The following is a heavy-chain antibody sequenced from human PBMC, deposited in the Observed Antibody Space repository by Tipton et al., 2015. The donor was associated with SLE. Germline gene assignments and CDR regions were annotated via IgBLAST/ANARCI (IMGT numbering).Heavy chain of an antibody. CDR2: IYYSGST. J-gene: IGHJ4*02. CDR1: GGSISSYY. Sequence: LRLSCTVSGGSISSYYWSWIRQPPGKGLEWIGYIYYSGSTNYNSSLKSRVTISVDTSKNQFSLKLSSVTAADTAVYYCARRAGYSYGYGYWGQGTLVTVSS. CDR3: ARRAGYSYGYGY. D-gene: IGHD5-18*01. V-gene: IGHV4-59*12.